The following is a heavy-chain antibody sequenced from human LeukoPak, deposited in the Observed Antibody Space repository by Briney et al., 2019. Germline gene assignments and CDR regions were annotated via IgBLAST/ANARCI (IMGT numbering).Heavy chain of an antibody. CDR2: IYADGSST. J-gene: IGHJ3*02. Sequence: GGSLRLSCAASGFTFSSYWMHWVRQAPGKGLVWVSRIYADGSSTIYADSVKGRFTNSRDNAKNTLYLQMNSLRAEDTAVYYCARDGGTGELGAFDIWGQGTMVTVSS. CDR3: ARDGGTGELGAFDI. CDR1: GFTFSSYW. D-gene: IGHD7-27*01. V-gene: IGHV3-74*01.